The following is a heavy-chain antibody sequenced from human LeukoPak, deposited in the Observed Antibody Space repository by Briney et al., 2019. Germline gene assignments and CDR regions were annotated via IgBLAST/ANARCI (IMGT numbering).Heavy chain of an antibody. CDR2: INNDGSSA. V-gene: IGHV3-74*01. CDR1: GFTFNNYW. Sequence: LTGGSLRLSCAASGFTFNNYWIHWVRQVPGKGLVWVSRINNDGSSASYVDSVKGRFTISRDNAKNTLFLQMNSLRAEDTAVYYCARRGTGHGMDVWGQGTTVIASS. CDR3: ARRGTGHGMDV. J-gene: IGHJ6*02. D-gene: IGHD1-1*01.